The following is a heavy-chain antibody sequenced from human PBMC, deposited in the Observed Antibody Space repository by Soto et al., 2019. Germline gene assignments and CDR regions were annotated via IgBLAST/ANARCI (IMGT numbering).Heavy chain of an antibody. CDR1: GGSFSGYY. J-gene: IGHJ6*02. CDR3: ATTKGGRYYYYGMDV. D-gene: IGHD5-12*01. Sequence: SETLSLTCAVYGGSFSGYYWSWIRQPPGKGLEWIGEINHSGSTNYNPSLKSRVTISVDTSKNQFSLKLSSVTAADTAVYYCATTKGGRYYYYGMDVWGQGTTVT. CDR2: INHSGST. V-gene: IGHV4-34*01.